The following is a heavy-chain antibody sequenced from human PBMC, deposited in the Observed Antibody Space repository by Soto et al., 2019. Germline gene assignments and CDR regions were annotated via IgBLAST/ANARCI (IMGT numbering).Heavy chain of an antibody. J-gene: IGHJ4*02. Sequence: QVQLVESGGGVVQPGRSLRLSCAAPGFTFSNYGLHWVRQTPGKGLEWVAVIWYDGSNKYYGDSVKGRFAISRDDSRNTLYLQMNSLRAEDTAVYYCARDHSGYYLDYWGQGTLVTVSS. V-gene: IGHV3-33*01. CDR1: GFTFSNYG. CDR2: IWYDGSNK. D-gene: IGHD5-12*01. CDR3: ARDHSGYYLDY.